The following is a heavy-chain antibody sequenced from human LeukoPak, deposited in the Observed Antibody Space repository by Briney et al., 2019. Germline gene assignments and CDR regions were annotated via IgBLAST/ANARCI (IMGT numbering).Heavy chain of an antibody. V-gene: IGHV4-59*13. CDR3: ARLNATQCRLLSVSPSFDY. CDR2: IFYSGTT. D-gene: IGHD2-15*01. J-gene: IGHJ4*02. Sequence: SETLSLTCTVSGCSISGNTCNWARQPPGKGLEWIGNIFYSGTTNYNPSLKSRVTLSADTSKNQFSLRLSSVTVSDTAVCYCARLNATQCRLLSVSPSFDYWGPGTLVTVSS. CDR1: GCSISGNT.